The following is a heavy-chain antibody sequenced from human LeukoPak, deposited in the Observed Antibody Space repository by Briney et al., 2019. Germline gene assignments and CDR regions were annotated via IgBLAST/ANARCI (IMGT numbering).Heavy chain of an antibody. Sequence: SETLSLTCTVSGGSISSYYWSWIRQPPGKGLEWMGCINYSGSTNYNPSLKGRGTISVDTSKNQFSLKLSSVTAADTAVYYCASSGYSSSPFDYWGQGTLVTVSS. CDR3: ASSGYSSSPFDY. CDR1: GGSISSYY. CDR2: INYSGST. V-gene: IGHV4-59*01. D-gene: IGHD6-6*01. J-gene: IGHJ4*02.